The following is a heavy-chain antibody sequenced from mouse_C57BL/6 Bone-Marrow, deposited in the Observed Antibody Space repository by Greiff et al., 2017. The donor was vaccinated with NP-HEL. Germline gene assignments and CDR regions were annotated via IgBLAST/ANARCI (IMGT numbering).Heavy chain of an antibody. CDR3: ARQVEWPLYYYAMDY. CDR1: GFSLTSYG. Sequence: VKLVESGPGLVAPSQSLSITCTVSGFSLTSYGVHWVRQPPGKGLEWLVVIWSDGSTTSNSALNSRLSISKDNSKSQVFLKMNSLQTDDSAMYYCARQVEWPLYYYAMDYWGQGTSVTVSS. J-gene: IGHJ4*01. CDR2: IWSDGST. V-gene: IGHV2-6-1*01. D-gene: IGHD6-1*01.